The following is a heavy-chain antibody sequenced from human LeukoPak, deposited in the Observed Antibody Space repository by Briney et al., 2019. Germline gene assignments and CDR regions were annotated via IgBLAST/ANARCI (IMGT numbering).Heavy chain of an antibody. CDR2: IIPIFGTA. J-gene: IGHJ3*02. Sequence: AASVKVSCKASGGTFSSYAISWVRQAPGQGLKWMGGIIPIFGTANYAQKFQGRVTITTDESTSTAYMELSSLRSEDTAVYYCARETYYDILTGQTRGPFDIWGQGTMVTVSS. D-gene: IGHD3-9*01. CDR3: ARETYYDILTGQTRGPFDI. V-gene: IGHV1-69*05. CDR1: GGTFSSYA.